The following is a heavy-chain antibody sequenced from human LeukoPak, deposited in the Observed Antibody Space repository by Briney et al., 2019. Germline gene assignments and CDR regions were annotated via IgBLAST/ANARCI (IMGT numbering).Heavy chain of an antibody. CDR1: GGSISGYY. CDR2: IFYSGST. V-gene: IGHV4-59*01. J-gene: IGHJ4*02. D-gene: IGHD1-26*01. Sequence: SETLSLTCTVSGGSISGYYWSWIRQPPGKGLEWIGYIFYSGSTNYNPSLKSRVTISVDTSNNQFSLRLSSVTAADTAVYYCARGEWDLLFDYWGQGTLVTVSS. CDR3: ARGEWDLLFDY.